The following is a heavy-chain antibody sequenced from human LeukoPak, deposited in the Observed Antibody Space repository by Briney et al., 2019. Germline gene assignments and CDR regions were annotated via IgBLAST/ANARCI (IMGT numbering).Heavy chain of an antibody. D-gene: IGHD1-26*01. CDR1: GYTFTSYG. Sequence: ASVKVSCKASGYTFTSYGISWVRQAPGQGLEWMGWISAYNGNTNYAQKLQDRVTMTTDTSTSTAYMELRSLRSDDTAVYYCARDGSGGGSYYSNDAFDIWGQGTMVTVSS. CDR3: ARDGSGGGSYYSNDAFDI. CDR2: ISAYNGNT. V-gene: IGHV1-18*01. J-gene: IGHJ3*02.